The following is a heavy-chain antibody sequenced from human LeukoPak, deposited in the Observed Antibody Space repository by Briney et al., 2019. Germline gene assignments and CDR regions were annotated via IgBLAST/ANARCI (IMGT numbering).Heavy chain of an antibody. V-gene: IGHV4-39*07. CDR3: ARDLFLDSSSWAGGFDY. CDR1: GGSISSSSYY. Sequence: SETLSLTCTVSGGSISSSSYYWGWIRQPPGKGLEWIGSIYYSGSTYYNPSRKSRVTISVDTSKNQFSLKLSSVTAADTAVYYCARDLFLDSSSWAGGFDYWGQGTLVTVSS. D-gene: IGHD6-13*01. CDR2: IYYSGST. J-gene: IGHJ4*02.